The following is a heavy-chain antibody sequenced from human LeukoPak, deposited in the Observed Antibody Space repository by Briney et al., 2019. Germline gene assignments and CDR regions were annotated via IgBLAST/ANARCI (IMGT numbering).Heavy chain of an antibody. D-gene: IGHD5-24*01. CDR1: GYTFTSYY. V-gene: IGHV1-46*01. J-gene: IGHJ4*02. Sequence: ASVKVSCKASGYTFTSYYMHWVRQAPGQGLEWMGIINPSGGSTSYAQKFQGRVTMTRDMSTSTVYMELSSLRSEDTAVYYCALPGEMATIFGYWGQGTLVTVSS. CDR2: INPSGGST. CDR3: ALPGEMATIFGY.